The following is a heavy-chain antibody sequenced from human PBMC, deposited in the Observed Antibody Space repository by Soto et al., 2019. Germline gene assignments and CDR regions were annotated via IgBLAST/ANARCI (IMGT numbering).Heavy chain of an antibody. CDR1: GFTFSNYN. V-gene: IGHV3-21*01. Sequence: ESGGGLVKPGESLRHSCAASGFTFSNYNINWVRQAPGKGLEWVSSIRSRSIDMYYADSVKGRFTISRDDAKNSLSLQMNGLRAEDTAVYFCVRESYPAKAFDIWGQGTMVTVSS. J-gene: IGHJ3*02. D-gene: IGHD2-2*01. CDR2: IRSRSIDM. CDR3: VRESYPAKAFDI.